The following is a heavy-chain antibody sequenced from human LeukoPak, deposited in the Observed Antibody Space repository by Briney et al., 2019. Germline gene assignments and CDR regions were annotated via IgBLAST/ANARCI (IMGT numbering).Heavy chain of an antibody. CDR3: ARGRYSSGWFPFDY. CDR2: INHSGST. V-gene: IGHV4-34*01. CDR1: GGSFGGYY. J-gene: IGHJ4*02. Sequence: SETLSLTCAVYGGSFGGYYWSWIRQPPGKGLEWIGEINHSGSTNYNPSLKSRVTISVDTSKNQFSLKLSSVTAADTAVYYCARGRYSSGWFPFDYWGQGTLVTVSS. D-gene: IGHD6-19*01.